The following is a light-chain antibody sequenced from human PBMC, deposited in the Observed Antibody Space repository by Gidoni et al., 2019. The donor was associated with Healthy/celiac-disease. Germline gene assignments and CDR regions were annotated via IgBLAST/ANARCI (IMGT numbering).Light chain of an antibody. J-gene: IGLJ2*01. CDR1: KLGDKY. CDR2: QDS. CDR3: QAWESSTDVV. Sequence: SYDLTQPPSVSVSPGKTASITFSGDKLGDKYACWYQQKPGQSPLLVIYQDSKRPSGIPERFSGSNSGNTATLTISGTQAMDEADYYCQAWESSTDVVFGGGTKLTVL. V-gene: IGLV3-1*01.